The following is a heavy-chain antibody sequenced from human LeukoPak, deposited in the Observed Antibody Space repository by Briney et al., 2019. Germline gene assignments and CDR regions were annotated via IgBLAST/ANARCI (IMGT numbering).Heavy chain of an antibody. J-gene: IGHJ4*02. D-gene: IGHD2-21*01. V-gene: IGHV4-39*01. CDR2: IYYSGST. Sequence: SETLSLTCTVSGGSISSSNYYWGWTRQPPGKGLEWIGSIYYSGSTYYNPSLKSRVTISVDTSKNQFSLKLSSVTAADTAVYYCAKYCGGDCYSIDWGQGTLVTVSS. CDR3: AKYCGGDCYSID. CDR1: GGSISSSNYY.